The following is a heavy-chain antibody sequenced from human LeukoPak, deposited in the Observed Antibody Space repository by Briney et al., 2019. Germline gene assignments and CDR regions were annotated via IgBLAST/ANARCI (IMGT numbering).Heavy chain of an antibody. CDR3: IGSGGWPGY. J-gene: IGHJ4*02. Sequence: PGGSLRLSCAASGFTFSSYWMHWVRQAPGKGLVWVSRIASDGSTVYADPVKGRFTISRDNAKDTVYLQMNSLRVEDTAVYYCIGSGGWPGYWGQGTLVTVSS. V-gene: IGHV3-74*01. CDR1: GFTFSSYW. CDR2: IASDGST. D-gene: IGHD1-26*01.